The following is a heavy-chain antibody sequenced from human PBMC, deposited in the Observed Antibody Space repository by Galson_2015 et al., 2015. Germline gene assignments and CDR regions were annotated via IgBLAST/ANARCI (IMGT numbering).Heavy chain of an antibody. CDR2: IIPIFGIA. D-gene: IGHD2-8*01. CDR1: GGTFSSYA. V-gene: IGHV1-69*10. J-gene: IGHJ5*02. CDR3: ARDGGVSPVYAIRWFDP. Sequence: SVKVSCKASGGTFSSYAISWVRQAPGQGLEWMGGIIPIFGIANYAQKFQGRVTITADKSTSTAYMELSSLRSEDTAVYYCARDGGVSPVYAIRWFDPWGQGTLVTVSS.